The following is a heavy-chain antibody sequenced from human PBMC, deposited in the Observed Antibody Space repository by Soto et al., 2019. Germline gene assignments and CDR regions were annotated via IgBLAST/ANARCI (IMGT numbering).Heavy chain of an antibody. CDR3: ARTIRGAYFDP. D-gene: IGHD3-10*01. V-gene: IGHV4-59*01. Sequence: QVHLQESGPGLVKPSETLSLSCTVSGGSFTNYYWSWLRQSPGKGLEWIGYIYYSRTTSYNLSLKSRVTISIDTSENQFSLKLSSVTAADTAVYYCARTIRGAYFDPWGQGTLVTVSS. J-gene: IGHJ5*02. CDR1: GGSFTNYY. CDR2: IYYSRTT.